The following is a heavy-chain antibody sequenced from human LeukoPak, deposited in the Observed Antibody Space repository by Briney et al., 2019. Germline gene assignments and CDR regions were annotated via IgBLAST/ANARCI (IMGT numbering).Heavy chain of an antibody. CDR1: GFTFDDYG. D-gene: IGHD5-18*01. V-gene: IGHV3-20*04. J-gene: IGHJ4*02. CDR3: AREYTAMVTAYFDY. Sequence: GGSLRLSCAASGFTFDDYGMSWVRQAPGKGLEWVSGINWNGGSTGYADSVKGRFTISRDNAKNSLYMQMNSLRAEDTALYYCAREYTAMVTAYFDYWGQGTLVTVSS. CDR2: INWNGGST.